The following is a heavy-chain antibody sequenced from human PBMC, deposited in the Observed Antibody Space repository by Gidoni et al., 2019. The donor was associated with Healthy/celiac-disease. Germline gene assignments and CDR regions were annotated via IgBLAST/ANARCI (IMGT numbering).Heavy chain of an antibody. V-gene: IGHV3-21*01. CDR3: ASSGLYDSSGYAYYFDY. D-gene: IGHD3-22*01. CDR2: ISSSSSYI. CDR1: GFTFSSYS. J-gene: IGHJ4*02. Sequence: EVQLVESGGGLVKPGGSLRRSCAASGFTFSSYSMNWVRQAPGKGLEWVSSISSSSSYIYYADSVKGRFTISRDNAKNSLYLQMNSLRAEDTAVYYCASSGLYDSSGYAYYFDYWGQGTLVTVSS.